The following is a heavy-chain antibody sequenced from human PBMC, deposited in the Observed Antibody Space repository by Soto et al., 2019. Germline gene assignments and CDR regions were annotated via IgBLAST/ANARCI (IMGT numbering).Heavy chain of an antibody. Sequence: QVHLVQSGAEVKKPGASVKLSCKASGYTFTNYAFHWVRQAPGQRLVWMGWINADNGNTRYSQKFHDRVTITRDISASTGYMELSSLRSEDTAIYFCTRDAGPIQDVDAFDIWGQGTIVTVSS. CDR1: GYTFTNYA. CDR2: INADNGNT. CDR3: TRDAGPIQDVDAFDI. J-gene: IGHJ3*02. V-gene: IGHV1-3*01.